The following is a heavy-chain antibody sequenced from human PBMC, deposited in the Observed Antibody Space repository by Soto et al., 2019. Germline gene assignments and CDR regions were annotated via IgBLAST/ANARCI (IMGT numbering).Heavy chain of an antibody. D-gene: IGHD2-8*01. Sequence: QVQLVQSGAEVKKPGASVKVSCKASGYTFTSYGISWVRQAPGQGLEWMGWISGYNGNTNYAQNLQGSVTMTTDTSTSTAYMELRSLRSDDTAVYYCARDDCTHGVCQIYYGMDVWGQGTTVTVSS. CDR1: GYTFTSYG. CDR2: ISGYNGNT. J-gene: IGHJ6*02. CDR3: ARDDCTHGVCQIYYGMDV. V-gene: IGHV1-18*01.